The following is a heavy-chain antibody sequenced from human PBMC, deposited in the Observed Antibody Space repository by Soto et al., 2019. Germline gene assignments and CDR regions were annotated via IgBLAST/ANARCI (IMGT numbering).Heavy chain of an antibody. Sequence: SETLSLTCTVSGDSVSSATYYWSWIRQPPGKALEWIGSIYYSGSTNYNPSLRSRVIMSVDTSKNRFSLNLSSVTAADTAVYYCARDRATANKHNWLDPWGHGTQVTVTS. CDR2: IYYSGST. J-gene: IGHJ5*02. D-gene: IGHD1-1*01. CDR1: GDSVSSATYY. CDR3: ARDRATANKHNWLDP. V-gene: IGHV4-61*01.